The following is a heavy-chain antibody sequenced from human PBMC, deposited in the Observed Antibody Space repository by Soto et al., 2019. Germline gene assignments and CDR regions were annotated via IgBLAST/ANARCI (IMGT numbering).Heavy chain of an antibody. V-gene: IGHV1-2*04. D-gene: IGHD3-3*01. CDR2: INPNSGGT. Sequence: ASVKVSCKASGYTFTVYYMHWVRQAPGQGLEWMGWINPNSGGTNYAQKFQGWVTMTRDTSISTAYMELSRLRSDDTAVYCCARWSTLDAFDIWGQGTMVTVSS. J-gene: IGHJ3*02. CDR3: ARWSTLDAFDI. CDR1: GYTFTVYY.